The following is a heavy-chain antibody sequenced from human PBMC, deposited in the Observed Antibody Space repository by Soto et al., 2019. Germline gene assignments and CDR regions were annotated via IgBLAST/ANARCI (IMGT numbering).Heavy chain of an antibody. V-gene: IGHV4-31*03. D-gene: IGHD6-19*01. Sequence: PSETLSLTCTVSGGSISSGGYYWSWIRQHPGKGLEWIGYIYYSGSTYYNPSLKSRVTISVDTSKNQFSLKLSSVTAADTAVYYCARFSRSSGWYVETDYWGQGTLVTVSS. CDR3: ARFSRSSGWYVETDY. CDR1: GGSISSGGYY. CDR2: IYYSGST. J-gene: IGHJ4*02.